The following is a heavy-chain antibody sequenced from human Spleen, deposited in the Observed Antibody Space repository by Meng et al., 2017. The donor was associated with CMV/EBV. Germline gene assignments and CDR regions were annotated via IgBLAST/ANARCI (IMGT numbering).Heavy chain of an antibody. CDR1: GGSISSYY. CDR2: IYYSGST. CDR3: ARMGPLGYCSRTSCYAFDY. V-gene: IGHV4-59*01. J-gene: IGHJ4*02. Sequence: GSLRLSCTVSGGSISSYYWSWIRQPPGKGLEWIGYIYYSGSTNYNPSLKSRVTISVDTSKNQFSLKLSSVTAADTAVYYCARMGPLGYCSRTSCYAFDYWGQGTLVTVSS. D-gene: IGHD2-2*01.